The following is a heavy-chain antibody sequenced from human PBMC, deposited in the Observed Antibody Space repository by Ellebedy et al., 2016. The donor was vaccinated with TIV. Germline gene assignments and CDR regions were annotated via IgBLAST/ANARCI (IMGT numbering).Heavy chain of an antibody. D-gene: IGHD2-21*01. Sequence: GGSLRLSCAASGFTFSSYDMHWVRQGPGNGLDWVSAIGTAGDTYYPGSGKGRFTISRENAKNSLYLQITSLRAEDTAVYYCARVRFGDTAVDYWGQGTLVTVSS. V-gene: IGHV3-13*01. CDR1: GFTFSSYD. CDR2: IGTAGDT. J-gene: IGHJ4*03. CDR3: ARVRFGDTAVDY.